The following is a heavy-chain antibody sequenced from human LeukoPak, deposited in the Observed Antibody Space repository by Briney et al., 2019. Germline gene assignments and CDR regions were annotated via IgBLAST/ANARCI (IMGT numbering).Heavy chain of an antibody. D-gene: IGHD4-17*01. Sequence: GGSLRLSCAASGFTFSSYAMSWVRQAPGKGLECVSSISGSGGSTYYADSVKGRFTISRDNSKNTLYLQMNSLRAEDTAVYYCATPPTVTRNYWGQGTLVTVSS. J-gene: IGHJ4*02. CDR2: ISGSGGST. CDR1: GFTFSSYA. CDR3: ATPPTVTRNY. V-gene: IGHV3-23*01.